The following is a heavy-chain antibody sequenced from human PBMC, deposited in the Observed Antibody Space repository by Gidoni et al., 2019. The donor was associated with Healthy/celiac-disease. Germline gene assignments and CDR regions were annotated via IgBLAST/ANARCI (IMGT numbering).Heavy chain of an antibody. Sequence: QVQLVQSGAEVKKPGSSVKVSCKASGGTFSSYAISWVRQAPGQGLEWMGRIIPILGIANYAQKFQGRVTITADKSTSTAYMELSSLRSEDTAVCYCARVAMIAAAGTGLGFDPWGQGTLVTVSS. V-gene: IGHV1-69*04. D-gene: IGHD6-13*01. J-gene: IGHJ5*02. CDR2: IIPILGIA. CDR3: ARVAMIAAAGTGLGFDP. CDR1: GGTFSSYA.